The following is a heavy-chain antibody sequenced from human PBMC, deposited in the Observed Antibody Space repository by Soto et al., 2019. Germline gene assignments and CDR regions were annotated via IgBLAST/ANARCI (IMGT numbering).Heavy chain of an antibody. CDR2: IIPILGIA. Sequence: QVQLVQSGAEVKKPGSSVKVSCKASGGTFSSYTISWVRQAPGQGLEWMGRIIPILGIANYAQKFQGRVTITADKSTSTAYMELSSLRSEDTAVYYCARSADYGDYSDAFDIWGQGTMVTVSS. CDR3: ARSADYGDYSDAFDI. CDR1: GGTFSSYT. J-gene: IGHJ3*02. D-gene: IGHD4-17*01. V-gene: IGHV1-69*02.